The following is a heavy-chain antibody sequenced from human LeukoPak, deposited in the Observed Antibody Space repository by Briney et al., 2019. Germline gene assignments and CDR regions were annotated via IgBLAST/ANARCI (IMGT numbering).Heavy chain of an antibody. CDR2: ISAYNGNT. V-gene: IGHV1-18*01. CDR1: GYTFTSYS. Sequence: ASVKVSCKASGYTFTSYSICWVRQAPGQGLEWMGWISAYNGNTIYAQKVKGRVTMTTDTSTTTAYMEMMSLKSDDTAVYYCARASYCSDVSCYSDYWGQGTLVTVSS. D-gene: IGHD2-15*01. CDR3: ARASYCSDVSCYSDY. J-gene: IGHJ4*02.